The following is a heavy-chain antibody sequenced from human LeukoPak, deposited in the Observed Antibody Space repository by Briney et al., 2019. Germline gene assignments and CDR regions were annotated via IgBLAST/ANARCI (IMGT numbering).Heavy chain of an antibody. V-gene: IGHV3-30*19. Sequence: PGGSLRLSCAASGFAFSSSAMHWVRQSPDKGLEWLAIVSFDGSNKYYADSVEGRFTIFRDNSKNTLYLQISSLRVDDTAIYYCARDTSSVPHSINWANNRFDPWGQGTLVTVSS. CDR1: GFAFSSSA. CDR2: VSFDGSNK. CDR3: ARDTSSVPHSINWANNRFDP. D-gene: IGHD6-13*01. J-gene: IGHJ5*02.